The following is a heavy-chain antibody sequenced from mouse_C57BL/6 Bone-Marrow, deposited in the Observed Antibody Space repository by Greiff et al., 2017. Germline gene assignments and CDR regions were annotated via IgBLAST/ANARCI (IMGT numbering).Heavy chain of an antibody. D-gene: IGHD3-3*01. CDR1: GFTFSDYG. V-gene: IGHV5-17*01. CDR2: ISSGSSTI. CDR3: ARGGTRFAY. Sequence: EVKLMESGGGLVNPGGSLKLSCAASGFTFSDYGMHWVRQAPEKGLEWVAYISSGSSTIYYADTVKGRFTISRDNAKNTLFLQMTSLRSEDTAMYYCARGGTRFAYWGQGTLVTVSA. J-gene: IGHJ3*01.